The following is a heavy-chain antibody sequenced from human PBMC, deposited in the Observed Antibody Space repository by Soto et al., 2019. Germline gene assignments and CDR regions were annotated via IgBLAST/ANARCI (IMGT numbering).Heavy chain of an antibody. J-gene: IGHJ6*02. CDR2: IYPGDSDT. CDR3: AASIFYYGMDV. CDR1: GYTFTNYW. V-gene: IGHV5-51*01. Sequence: PVGSLKISCNGSGYTFTNYWIGWGRQMPGKGLEWMGIIYPGDSDTKYNPSFQGQVTISADKSITTTYLQWSSLKASDTAIYYCAASIFYYGMDVWGQGPTVTVSS.